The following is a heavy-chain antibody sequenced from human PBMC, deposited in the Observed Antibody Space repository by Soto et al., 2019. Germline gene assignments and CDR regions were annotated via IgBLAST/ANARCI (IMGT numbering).Heavy chain of an antibody. V-gene: IGHV3-30*18. Sequence: QVQLVESGGGVVQPGRSLRLSCAGSGFTVSNYAMHWVRQAPGKGLEWVAVMLSDGTNRFSDSVKGRFTVSGDNSENTVYLQRNSLTGEDTAVYYCAKSGLRFLDYFDYWGQGTLVTVSS. J-gene: IGHJ4*02. CDR2: MLSDGTNR. CDR3: AKSGLRFLDYFDY. CDR1: GFTVSNYA. D-gene: IGHD4-17*01.